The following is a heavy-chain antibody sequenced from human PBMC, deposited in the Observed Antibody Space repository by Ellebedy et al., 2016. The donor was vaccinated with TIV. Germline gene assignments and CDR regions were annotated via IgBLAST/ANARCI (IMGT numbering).Heavy chain of an antibody. J-gene: IGHJ4*02. Sequence: ASVKVSCXASGYTFTGYYMHWVRQAPGQGLEWMGWINPNSGGTNYAQKFQGWVTMTRDTSISTAYMELSRLRSDDTAVYYCARTPRRTLETFDYWGQGTLVTVSS. CDR1: GYTFTGYY. CDR3: ARTPRRTLETFDY. V-gene: IGHV1-2*04. CDR2: INPNSGGT. D-gene: IGHD5-24*01.